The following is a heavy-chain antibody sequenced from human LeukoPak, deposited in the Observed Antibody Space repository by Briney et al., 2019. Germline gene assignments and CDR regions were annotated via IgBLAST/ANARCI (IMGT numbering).Heavy chain of an antibody. V-gene: IGHV3-7*01. CDR2: IKQDGSEK. D-gene: IGHD5-18*01. CDR1: VFTFSTYW. J-gene: IGHJ4*02. Sequence: QPGGSLRLSCAASVFTFSTYWMRWVRHSPGGGREGVSNIKQDGSEKNYVDSVKGRFIISRDNVENSLYLQMNSLRVEDTAVYYCVRDRDSYGRRADHWGQGTLVTVAS. CDR3: VRDRDSYGRRADH.